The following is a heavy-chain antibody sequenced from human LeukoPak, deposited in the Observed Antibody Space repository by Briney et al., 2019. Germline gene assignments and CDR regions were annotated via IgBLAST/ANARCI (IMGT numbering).Heavy chain of an antibody. CDR1: GFTFSSYS. D-gene: IGHD3-10*01. V-gene: IGHV3-30*02. J-gene: IGHJ4*02. CDR3: AKDRRGSGSHFDY. Sequence: PGGSLRLSCAASGFTFSSYSMHWVRQAPGKGLEWVAFIRYDGSNKYYADSVKGRFTISRDNSKNTLYLQMNSLRAEDTAVYYCAKDRRGSGSHFDYWGQGTLVTVSS. CDR2: IRYDGSNK.